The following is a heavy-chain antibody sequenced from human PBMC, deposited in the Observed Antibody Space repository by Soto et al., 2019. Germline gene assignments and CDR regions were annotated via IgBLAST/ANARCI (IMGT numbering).Heavy chain of an antibody. CDR1: GYTFTTYD. J-gene: IGHJ4*02. Sequence: ASVKVSCKASGYTFTTYDINWVRQAPGQALEWVGWINTYNGNTNYAQKRQGRITMTTDTSTSTAYMELRSLRSDDTAVYYCAAEGSIAAAGADYWGQGTLVTVPS. V-gene: IGHV1-18*04. D-gene: IGHD6-13*01. CDR2: INTYNGNT. CDR3: AAEGSIAAAGADY.